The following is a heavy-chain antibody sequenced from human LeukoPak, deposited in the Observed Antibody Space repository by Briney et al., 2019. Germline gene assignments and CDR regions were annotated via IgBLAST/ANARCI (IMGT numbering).Heavy chain of an antibody. CDR1: GGSFSGYY. D-gene: IGHD3-22*01. Sequence: SETLSLTCAAYGGSFSGYYWSWIRQPPGKGLEWIGEINHSGSTNYNPSLKSRVTISVDTSKNQFSLKLSSVTAADTAVYYCARSRGIYYDSSGYYDYWGQGTLVTVSS. J-gene: IGHJ4*02. CDR2: INHSGST. V-gene: IGHV4-34*01. CDR3: ARSRGIYYDSSGYYDY.